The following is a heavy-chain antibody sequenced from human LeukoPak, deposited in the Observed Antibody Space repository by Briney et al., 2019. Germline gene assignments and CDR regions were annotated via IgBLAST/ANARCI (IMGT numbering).Heavy chain of an antibody. V-gene: IGHV4-39*01. J-gene: IGHJ4*02. CDR3: ARQFDY. CDR2: FYNRGSP. Sequence: ETLSLTCSVSGGSITSGNYRWGWNRQSPGKGLEWIGSFYNRGSPYYNPSLKSRVTISLDTSKNQFSLKLTSVTAADTAIYYCARQFDYWGPGTLVTVSS. CDR1: GGSITSGNYR.